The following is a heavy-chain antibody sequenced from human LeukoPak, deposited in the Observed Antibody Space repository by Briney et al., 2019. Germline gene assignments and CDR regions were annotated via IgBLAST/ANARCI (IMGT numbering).Heavy chain of an antibody. CDR1: GGSISSGDYY. Sequence: SETLSLTCTVSGGSISSGDYYWSWIRQPPGKGLEWIGYIYYSGSTYYNPSLKSRVTISVDTSKNQFSLKLSSATAADTAVYYCARDSPPAGTDYWGQGTLVTVSS. V-gene: IGHV4-30-4*01. D-gene: IGHD2-2*01. CDR2: IYYSGST. J-gene: IGHJ4*02. CDR3: ARDSPPAGTDY.